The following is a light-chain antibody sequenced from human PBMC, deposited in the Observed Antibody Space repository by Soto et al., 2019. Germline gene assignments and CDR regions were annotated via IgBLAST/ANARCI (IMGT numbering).Light chain of an antibody. CDR1: QTINTY. J-gene: IGKJ2*01. CDR3: QQSYSTPVT. Sequence: DIQMTQSPSSLSTSVGDRVTITCRASQTINTYLNWYQHNPGQAPRLLIFAASRLQTGVPSRFSGGGSGTVFTLTITSLQPEDFATYYCQQSYSTPVTFGQGT. V-gene: IGKV1-39*01. CDR2: AAS.